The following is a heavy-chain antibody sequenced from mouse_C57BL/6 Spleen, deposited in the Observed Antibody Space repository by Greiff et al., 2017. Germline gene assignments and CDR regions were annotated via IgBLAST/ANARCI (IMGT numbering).Heavy chain of an antibody. V-gene: IGHV1-64*01. CDR3: ARYGGRFYAMDY. CDR2: IHPNSGST. Sequence: QVQLLQPGAELVKPGASVKLSCKASGYTFTSYWMHWVKQRPGQGLEWIGMIHPNSGSTNYNEKFKSKATLTVDKSSSTAYMQLSSLTSEDSAVYYCARYGGRFYAMDYWGQGTSVTVSS. D-gene: IGHD1-1*01. J-gene: IGHJ4*01. CDR1: GYTFTSYW.